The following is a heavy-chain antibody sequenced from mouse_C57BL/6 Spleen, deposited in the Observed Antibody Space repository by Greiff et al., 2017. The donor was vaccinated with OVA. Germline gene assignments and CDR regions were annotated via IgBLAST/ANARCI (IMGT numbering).Heavy chain of an antibody. CDR3: AKGSYYDYAYYAMDY. V-gene: IGHV1-55*01. Sequence: QVQLQQPGAELVKPGASVKMSCKASGYTFTSYWITWVKQRPGQGLEWIGDIYPGSGSTNYNEKFKSKATLTVDTSASTAYMQLSSLTSEDSAVYYCAKGSYYDYAYYAMDYWGQGTSVTVSS. CDR2: IYPGSGST. J-gene: IGHJ4*01. CDR1: GYTFTSYW. D-gene: IGHD2-4*01.